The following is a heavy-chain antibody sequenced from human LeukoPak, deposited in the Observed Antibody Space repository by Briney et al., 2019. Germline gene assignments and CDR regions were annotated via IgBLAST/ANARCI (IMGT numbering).Heavy chain of an antibody. CDR3: AKLDPHYGSGSYFDY. CDR1: GFTFSSYG. D-gene: IGHD3-10*01. CDR2: IRYDGSNK. J-gene: IGHJ4*02. V-gene: IGHV3-30*02. Sequence: GGSLRLSCAASGFTFSSYGMHWVRQAPGKGLEWVAFIRYDGSNKYYADSVKGRFTISRDNSKNTLYLQMNSLRAEDTAVYYCAKLDPHYGSGSYFDYWGQGTLVTVSS.